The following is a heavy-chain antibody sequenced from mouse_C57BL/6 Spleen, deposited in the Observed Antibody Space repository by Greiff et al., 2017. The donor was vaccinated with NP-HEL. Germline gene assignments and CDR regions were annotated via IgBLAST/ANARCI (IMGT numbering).Heavy chain of an antibody. CDR3: HGYYVRFAY. CDR1: GYTFTSYW. Sequence: VQLQQSGAELAKPGASVKLSCKASGYTFTSYWMHWVKQRPGQGLEWIGYINPSSGYTKYNQKFKDKATLTADKSSSTAYMQLSSLKYENFAVYYGHGYYVRFAYWGKGILVTVSA. V-gene: IGHV1-7*01. D-gene: IGHD2-3*01. CDR2: INPSSGYT. J-gene: IGHJ3*01.